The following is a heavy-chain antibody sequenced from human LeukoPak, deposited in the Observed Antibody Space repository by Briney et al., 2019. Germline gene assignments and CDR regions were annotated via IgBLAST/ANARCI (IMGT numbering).Heavy chain of an antibody. Sequence: GESLKISCKGSGYSFTSYWIGWVRQMPGKGLEWMGIIYPGDPDTRYSPSFQGQVTISADKSISTAYLQWSSLKASDTAMYYCARHGRGITMVRGVISDYWGQGTLVTVSS. CDR3: ARHGRGITMVRGVISDY. J-gene: IGHJ4*02. V-gene: IGHV5-51*01. CDR1: GYSFTSYW. D-gene: IGHD3-10*01. CDR2: IYPGDPDT.